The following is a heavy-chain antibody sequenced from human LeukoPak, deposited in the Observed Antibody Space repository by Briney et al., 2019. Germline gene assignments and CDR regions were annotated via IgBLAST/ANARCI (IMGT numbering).Heavy chain of an antibody. V-gene: IGHV1-2*02. Sequence: ASVKVSCKASGYTFTGYYMNWVRQAPGQGLEWMGWINPNTGGTNYAQKFQGRVIMIRDTSISTAYMELSSLRSDDTAVYYCARDPAFSGYHLLFDYWGQGTLVSVCS. J-gene: IGHJ4*02. CDR2: INPNTGGT. CDR1: GYTFTGYY. D-gene: IGHD5-12*01. CDR3: ARDPAFSGYHLLFDY.